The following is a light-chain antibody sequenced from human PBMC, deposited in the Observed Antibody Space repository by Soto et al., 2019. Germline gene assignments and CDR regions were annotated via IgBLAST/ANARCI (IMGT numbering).Light chain of an antibody. CDR1: SSNIGAGYD. CDR3: QSYDSSLSGSYV. J-gene: IGLJ1*01. Sequence: QSVLTQPPSVSGAPGQRVTISCTGSSSNIGAGYDVHWYQQLPGTAPKLLIYGNSNRPSGVPDRFSGSKSGTSASLAITGLQAEDEADYYCQSYDSSLSGSYVVGTGTKVTV. V-gene: IGLV1-40*01. CDR2: GNS.